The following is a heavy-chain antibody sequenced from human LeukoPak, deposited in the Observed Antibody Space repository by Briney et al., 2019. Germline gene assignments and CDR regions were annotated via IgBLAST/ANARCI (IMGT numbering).Heavy chain of an antibody. D-gene: IGHD3-16*01. V-gene: IGHV3-74*01. CDR3: ATDGAYGLTH. CDR1: GVSFSTTW. CDR2: VSSDGSRT. J-gene: IGHJ4*02. Sequence: LTGGSLRLSCAASGVSFSTTWMHWVRQAPGKGLMWVSHVSSDGSRTYADSVKGRFTVSRDNNKDMVYLQMSSLRAEDTAVYYCATDGAYGLTHWGQGTLVTVSS.